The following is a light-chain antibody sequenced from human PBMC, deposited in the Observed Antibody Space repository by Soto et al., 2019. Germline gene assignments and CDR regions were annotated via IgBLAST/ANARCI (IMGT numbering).Light chain of an antibody. CDR1: QSISSW. CDR2: KAS. J-gene: IGKJ1*01. V-gene: IGKV1-5*03. CDR3: KQYNTYCT. Sequence: DIQMTQSPSTLSASVGDRVTITCRASQSISSWLAWYQQKPGKAPKLLIYKASYVESGVTSRFSGSGSGTQFTLTISSLQRDDFATYYCKQYNTYCTFGQGTKVQIK.